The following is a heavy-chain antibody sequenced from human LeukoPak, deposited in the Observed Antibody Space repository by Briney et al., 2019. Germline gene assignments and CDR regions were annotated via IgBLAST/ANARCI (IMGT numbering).Heavy chain of an antibody. CDR3: ARDGSGSYLPFDI. Sequence: TSGTLSLTCAVSGGSISSGGYSWGWIRQAPGKGREWIVYIYYSGSTYYNPSLKSRVSISIDTSKNQFSLKLSSATAADTAVHYCARDGSGSYLPFDIWGEGTMVTVSS. V-gene: IGHV4-30-4*07. J-gene: IGHJ3*02. CDR2: IYYSGST. D-gene: IGHD3-10*01. CDR1: GGSISSGGYS.